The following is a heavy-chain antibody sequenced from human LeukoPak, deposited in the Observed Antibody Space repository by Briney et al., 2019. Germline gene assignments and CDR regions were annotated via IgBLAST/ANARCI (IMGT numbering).Heavy chain of an antibody. Sequence: ASVKASCKASGYTFTDSDIHWVRQAPGQGLQWMGWIKPNSGETRYTQKFQGRVTMTTDTSISTAYMELSRLTSDDTAVYYCARLITMIEPGNYYYYYYMDVWGKGTAVTVSS. CDR2: IKPNSGET. D-gene: IGHD3-22*01. CDR1: GYTFTDSD. J-gene: IGHJ6*03. V-gene: IGHV1-2*02. CDR3: ARLITMIEPGNYYYYYYMDV.